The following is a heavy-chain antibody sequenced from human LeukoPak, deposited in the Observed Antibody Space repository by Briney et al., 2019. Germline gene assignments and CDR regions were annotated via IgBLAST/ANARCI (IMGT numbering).Heavy chain of an antibody. CDR3: ARDGIAAAGRVYYYYYSMDV. CDR2: ISSRSTYI. J-gene: IGHJ6*02. D-gene: IGHD6-13*01. Sequence: GGSLRLSCAASGFTFFTYTMNWVRQAPGKGLEWVSSISSRSTYIYYADSVKGRFTISRDNARNSLYLQMNSLRAEDTAVYYCARDGIAAAGRVYYYYYSMDVWGQGTTVTVSS. CDR1: GFTFFTYT. V-gene: IGHV3-21*01.